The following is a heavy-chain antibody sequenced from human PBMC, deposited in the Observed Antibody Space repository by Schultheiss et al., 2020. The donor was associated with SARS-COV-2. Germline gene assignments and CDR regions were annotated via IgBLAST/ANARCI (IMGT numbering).Heavy chain of an antibody. CDR1: GGSITDTNW. CDR3: ARAISGSFDYFDY. V-gene: IGHV4-4*02. J-gene: IGHJ4*02. D-gene: IGHD1-26*01. Sequence: SETLSLTCAVSGGSITDTNWWTWVRQPPGKGLEWIGEIHHSGGTNYNPSLKSRVTISVDTSKNQFSLKLSSVTAADTAVYYCARAISGSFDYFDYWGQGTLVTVSS. CDR2: IHHSGGT.